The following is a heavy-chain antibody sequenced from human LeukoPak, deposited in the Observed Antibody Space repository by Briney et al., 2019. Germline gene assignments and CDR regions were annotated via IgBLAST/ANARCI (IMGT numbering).Heavy chain of an antibody. V-gene: IGHV4-39*07. CDR3: ARDCSSTGCPWDY. J-gene: IGHJ4*02. D-gene: IGHD2-2*01. CDR2: SYYSGSG. CDR1: GGSISTSSHY. Sequence: PSETLSLTYTVSGGSISTSSHYWAWIRQPPGKGLEWFGISYYSGSGYHNPSLQSRVTIPVVTSQTQFSLKATSVPAANPAVYYCARDCSSTGCPWDYWGQGTLVTVSS.